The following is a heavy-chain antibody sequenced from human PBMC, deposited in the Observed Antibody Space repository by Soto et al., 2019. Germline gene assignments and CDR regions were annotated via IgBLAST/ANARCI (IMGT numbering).Heavy chain of an antibody. D-gene: IGHD6-13*01. V-gene: IGHV4-59*08. CDR3: ARPKGIAPAVWYFDL. CDR1: GDYISSHY. J-gene: IGHJ2*01. Sequence: QVQLQESGPGLVKPSETLSLTCTVSGDYISSHYWSWIRRPPGKGLEWIGYVYHSGKTDSKPSLKSRVTISMDTPKNQISLSLTSVTAADTAMYYCARPKGIAPAVWYFDLWGRGTLVTVSS. CDR2: VYHSGKT.